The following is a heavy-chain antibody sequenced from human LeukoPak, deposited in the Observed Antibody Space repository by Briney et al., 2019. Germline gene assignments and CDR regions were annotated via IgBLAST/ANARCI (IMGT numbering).Heavy chain of an antibody. Sequence: QPGGSLRLSCPVSGFTFSSYAMSWVRQAPGKGLEWVSGINWNGGSTGYADSVKGRFTISRDNAKNSLYLQMNSLRAEDTALYYCARDGVQDYWGQGTLVTVSS. CDR1: GFTFSSYA. D-gene: IGHD3-10*01. J-gene: IGHJ4*02. CDR3: ARDGVQDY. V-gene: IGHV3-20*04. CDR2: INWNGGST.